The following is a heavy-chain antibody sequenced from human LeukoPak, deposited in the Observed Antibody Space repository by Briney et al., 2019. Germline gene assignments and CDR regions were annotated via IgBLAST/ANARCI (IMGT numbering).Heavy chain of an antibody. CDR2: INHSGST. J-gene: IGHJ3*02. CDR1: GGSFSGYY. V-gene: IGHV4-34*01. CDR3: ARVKGHYYGSGLDI. Sequence: SETLSLTCAVYGGSFSGYYWSWIRQPPGKGLEWIGEINHSGSTNYNPSLKSRVTISVDTSKNQFSLKLSSVTAADTAVYYCARVKGHYYGSGLDIWGQGTMVTVSS. D-gene: IGHD3-10*01.